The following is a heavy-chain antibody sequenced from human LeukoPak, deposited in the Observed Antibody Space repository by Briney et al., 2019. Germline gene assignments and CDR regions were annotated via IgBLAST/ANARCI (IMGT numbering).Heavy chain of an antibody. Sequence: AGGSLRLSCAASGFTFSTYGMHWVRQAPGKGLEWVAVIWYVGSQKYHADSVKDRFTISRDNSKNMLYLQMNSLRAEDTAVYYCARDGGSTGWVDYWGQGTLVTVSS. CDR2: IWYVGSQK. CDR3: ARDGGSTGWVDY. CDR1: GFTFSTYG. D-gene: IGHD6-19*01. J-gene: IGHJ4*02. V-gene: IGHV3-33*01.